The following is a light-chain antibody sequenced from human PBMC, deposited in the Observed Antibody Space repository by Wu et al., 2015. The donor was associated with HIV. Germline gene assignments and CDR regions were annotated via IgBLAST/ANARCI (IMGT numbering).Light chain of an antibody. CDR2: GAS. J-gene: IGKJ1*01. V-gene: IGKV3-20*01. CDR1: QSVTRNY. CDR3: QLSNNWPWT. Sequence: EIVLTQSPGTLSLSPGEGATLSCRASQSVTRNYLSWYQQRPGQVPRLLIYGASSRATDIPDRFIGSGSGTEFTLTISSLQSEDFAIYYCQLSNNWPWTFGQGTKVEIK.